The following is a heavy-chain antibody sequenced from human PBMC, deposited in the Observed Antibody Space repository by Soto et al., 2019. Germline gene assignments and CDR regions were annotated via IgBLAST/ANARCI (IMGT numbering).Heavy chain of an antibody. CDR2: IYYSGST. CDR3: ARRYGGNFDY. Sequence: SETLSLTCTVSGGSISSYYWSCIRQPPGKGLEWIGYIYYSGSTNYNPSLKSRVTISVDTSKNQFSLKLSSVTAADTAVYYCARRYGGNFDYWGQGTLVTVSS. J-gene: IGHJ4*02. CDR1: GGSISSYY. D-gene: IGHD3-16*01. V-gene: IGHV4-59*01.